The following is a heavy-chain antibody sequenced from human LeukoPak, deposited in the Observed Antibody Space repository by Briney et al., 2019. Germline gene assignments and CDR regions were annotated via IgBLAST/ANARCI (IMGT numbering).Heavy chain of an antibody. D-gene: IGHD2-2*01. Sequence: ASVKVSCKASGYTFSSYGISWVRQAPGQGLEWMGWISAYNGNTNYAQKLQGRVTMTTDTSTSTAYMELRSLRSDDTAVYYCARAGQYIVVVPAAIQYYYYYYMDVWGKGTTVTVSS. CDR3: ARAGQYIVVVPAAIQYYYYYYMDV. CDR2: ISAYNGNT. V-gene: IGHV1-18*01. J-gene: IGHJ6*03. CDR1: GYTFSSYG.